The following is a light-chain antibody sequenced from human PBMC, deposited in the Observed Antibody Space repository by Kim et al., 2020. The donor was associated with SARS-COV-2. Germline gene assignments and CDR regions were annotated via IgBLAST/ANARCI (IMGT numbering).Light chain of an antibody. CDR3: QQYIHWPVT. CDR2: GAS. Sequence: EIVMTQSPATLSVSPGERATLSCRASQNINSNLAWYQQKPGQAPRLLIYGASARATGIPARFSGSGSGTEFTLTFNSLQSEDFAVYYCQQYIHWPVTFGGGTKVEIK. V-gene: IGKV3-15*01. CDR1: QNINSN. J-gene: IGKJ4*01.